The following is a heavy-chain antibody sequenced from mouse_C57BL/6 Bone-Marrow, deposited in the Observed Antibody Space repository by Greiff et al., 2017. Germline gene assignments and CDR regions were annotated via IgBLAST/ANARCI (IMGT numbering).Heavy chain of an antibody. CDR3: ARDGMVTYYYYAMDY. D-gene: IGHD2-2*01. CDR2: ISDGGSYT. J-gene: IGHJ4*01. Sequence: EVKLMESGGGLVKPGGSLKLSCAASGFTFSSYAMSWVRQTPEKRLEWVATISDGGSYTYYPDNVKGRFTISRDNAKNTLYLQMSQLKSEDTAMYYCARDGMVTYYYYAMDYWGQGTSVTVSS. CDR1: GFTFSSYA. V-gene: IGHV5-4*01.